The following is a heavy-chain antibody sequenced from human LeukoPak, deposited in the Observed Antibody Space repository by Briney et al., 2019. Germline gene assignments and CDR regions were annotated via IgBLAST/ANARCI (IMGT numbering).Heavy chain of an antibody. D-gene: IGHD3-22*01. V-gene: IGHV3-30*02. CDR3: AKDYYDSSGFDY. CDR2: IRYDGSNK. Sequence: GGSLRLSCAASGFTFSSYAMHWVRQAPGKGLEWVAFIRYDGSNKYYADSVKGRFTISRDNSKNTLYLQMNSLRAEDTAVHYCAKDYYDSSGFDYWGQGTLVTVSS. CDR1: GFTFSSYA. J-gene: IGHJ4*02.